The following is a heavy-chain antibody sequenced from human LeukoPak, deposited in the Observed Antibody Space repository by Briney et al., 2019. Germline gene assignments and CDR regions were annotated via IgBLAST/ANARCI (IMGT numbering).Heavy chain of an antibody. J-gene: IGHJ4*02. Sequence: SVKVSCKASGGTFSSYAISWVRQAPGQGLEWMGGIIPIFGTANYAQKFQGRVTITTDESTSTAYMELCSLRSEDTAVYYCAVDSGYDGAVAGPLDFDYWGQGTLVTVSS. CDR1: GGTFSSYA. D-gene: IGHD5-12*01. CDR2: IIPIFGTA. CDR3: AVDSGYDGAVAGPLDFDY. V-gene: IGHV1-69*05.